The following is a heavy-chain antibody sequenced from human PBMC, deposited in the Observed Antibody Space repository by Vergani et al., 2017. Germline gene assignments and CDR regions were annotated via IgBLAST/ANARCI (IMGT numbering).Heavy chain of an antibody. V-gene: IGHV4-59*01. CDR3: ARFTILYCMHV. J-gene: IGHJ6*02. Sequence: QVQLQESGPGLVKPSETLSLTCTVSGGSISSYYWSWIRQPPGKGLEWIGYIYYSGSTNYNPSLKSRVTISVDTSKNQFSLKLSSVTAADTAVYYCARFTILYCMHVWGQGTTVTVSS. CDR2: IYYSGST. D-gene: IGHD3-3*01. CDR1: GGSISSYY.